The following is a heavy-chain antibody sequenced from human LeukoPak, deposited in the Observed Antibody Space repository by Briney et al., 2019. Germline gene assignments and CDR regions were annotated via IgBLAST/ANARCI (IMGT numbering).Heavy chain of an antibody. CDR3: ARWSLGSSGTNWFDP. V-gene: IGHV1-69*02. Sequence: GASVKVSCKASGGTLSSYTISWVRQAPGQGLEWMGRIIPILGIANYAQKFQGRVTITADKSTSTAYMELSSLRSEDTAVYYCARWSLGSSGTNWFDPWGQGTLVTVSS. J-gene: IGHJ5*02. CDR2: IIPILGIA. D-gene: IGHD6-19*01. CDR1: GGTLSSYT.